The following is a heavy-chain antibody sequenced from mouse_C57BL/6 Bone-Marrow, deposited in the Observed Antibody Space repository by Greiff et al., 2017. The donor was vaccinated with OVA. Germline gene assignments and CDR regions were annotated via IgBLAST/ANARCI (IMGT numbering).Heavy chain of an antibody. Sequence: QVQLQQPGAELVKPGASVKVSCKASGYTFTSYWMHWVKQRPGQGLEWIGRIHPSDSDTNYNQKFQGKATLTVDKSSSTAYMQLSSLPSEDSAVYYCATLSSFGRSYFDFWGPGTPVTVSS. J-gene: IGHJ1*01. CDR1: GYTFTSYW. CDR3: ATLSSFGRSYFDF. D-gene: IGHD1-1*01. CDR2: IHPSDSDT. V-gene: IGHV1-74*01.